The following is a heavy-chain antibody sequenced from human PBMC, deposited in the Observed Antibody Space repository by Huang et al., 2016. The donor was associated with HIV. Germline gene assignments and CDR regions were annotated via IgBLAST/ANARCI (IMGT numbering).Heavy chain of an antibody. D-gene: IGHD6-25*01. CDR3: VGGSGTSLSVFDT. CDR2: IIHVCKT. V-gene: IGHV4-34*01. CDR1: GDSFSDFF. Sequence: QVRLGQWGVGLLKPSATLSLSCPVYGDSFSDFFGSWIRPAPGKGLEGIGEIIHVCKTNYDPTPQSRGPSAVDTSKTQVSLKLAAVTVADTSMYYWVGGSGTSLSVFDTWGQGSLVTVFS. J-gene: IGHJ4*02.